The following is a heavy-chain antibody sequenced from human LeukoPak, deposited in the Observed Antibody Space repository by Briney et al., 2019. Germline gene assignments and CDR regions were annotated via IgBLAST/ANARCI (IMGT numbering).Heavy chain of an antibody. CDR1: GFTFTSYS. V-gene: IGHV3-30*04. CDR2: IWYDGSNE. J-gene: IGHJ4*02. Sequence: PGGSLRLSCVASGFTFTSYSIHWVRQPPGKGLEWVALIWYDGSNEHYADSVKGRFTISRDNSKNTLYLQMNSLRVEGTAVYYCARDQGGGVGVDYWGRGTLVTVSS. CDR3: ARDQGGGVGVDY. D-gene: IGHD3-10*01.